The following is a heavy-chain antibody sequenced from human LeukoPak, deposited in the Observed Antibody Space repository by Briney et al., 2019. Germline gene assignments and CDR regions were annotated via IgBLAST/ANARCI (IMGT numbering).Heavy chain of an antibody. CDR3: ARTRTLPIAGGFDT. CDR2: ISTDGSST. V-gene: IGHV3-74*01. J-gene: IGHJ5*02. D-gene: IGHD3-16*01. CDR1: GFXFSSYW. Sequence: GGSLRLSCAASGFXFSSYWMHWVRQGPGKGLVWVSRISTDGSSTDYADSVKGRFTIPRENAKNTLYLQMNSLRAEDTAVYYCARTRTLPIAGGFDTWGQGSLVTVSS.